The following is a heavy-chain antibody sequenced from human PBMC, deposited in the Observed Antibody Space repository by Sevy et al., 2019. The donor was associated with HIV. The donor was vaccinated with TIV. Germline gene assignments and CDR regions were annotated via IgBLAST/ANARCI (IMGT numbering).Heavy chain of an antibody. D-gene: IGHD3-3*01. CDR2: ISYDGSNK. CDR3: ARGTDFCSGYPPTGYYYYYGMDV. Sequence: GGSLRLSCAASGFTFSSYGMHWVRQAPGKGLEWVAVISYDGSNKYYADSVKGRCTISRDNSKNTLYLQMNSLRAEDTAVYYCARGTDFCSGYPPTGYYYYYGMDVWGQGTTVTVSS. J-gene: IGHJ6*02. CDR1: GFTFSSYG. V-gene: IGHV3-30*03.